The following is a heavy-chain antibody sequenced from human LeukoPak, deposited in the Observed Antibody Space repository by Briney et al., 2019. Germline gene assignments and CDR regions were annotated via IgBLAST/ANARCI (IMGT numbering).Heavy chain of an antibody. V-gene: IGHV4-59*01. CDR2: IYYSGST. D-gene: IGHD3-3*01. CDR1: GGSFSGYY. CDR3: ASGRWYFDY. Sequence: PSETLSLTCAVYGGSFSGYYWSWIRQPPGKGLEWIGYIYYSGSTNYNPSLKSRVTISVDTSKNQFSLKLSSVTAADTAVYYCASGRWYFDYWGQGTLVTVSS. J-gene: IGHJ4*02.